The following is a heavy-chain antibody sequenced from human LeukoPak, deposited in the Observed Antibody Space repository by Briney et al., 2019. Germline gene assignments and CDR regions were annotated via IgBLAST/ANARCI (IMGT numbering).Heavy chain of an antibody. J-gene: IGHJ6*02. CDR3: ARGRGSGYTRDYYYYYGMDV. CDR1: GYTFTSYY. CDR2: INPSGGST. V-gene: IGHV1-46*01. Sequence: ASVKVSCKASGYTFTSYYMHWVRQAPGQGLEWMGIINPSGGSTSYTQKFQGRVTMTRDTSTSTVYMELSSLRSEDTAVYYCARGRGSGYTRDYYYYYGMDVWGQGTTVTVSS. D-gene: IGHD3-22*01.